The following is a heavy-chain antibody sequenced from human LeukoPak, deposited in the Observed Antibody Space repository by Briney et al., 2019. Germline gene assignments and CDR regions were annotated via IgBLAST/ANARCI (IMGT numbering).Heavy chain of an antibody. CDR1: GFTFSSYA. CDR2: IWYDGSNK. D-gene: IGHD3-9*01. CDR3: ARDPGILTGYDY. Sequence: PGRSLRLSCAASGFTFSSYAMHWVRQAPGKGLEWVAVIWYDGSNKYYADSVKGRFTISRDNSKDTLYLQMNSLRAEDTAVYYCARDPGILTGYDYWGQGTLVTVSS. J-gene: IGHJ4*02. V-gene: IGHV3-33*08.